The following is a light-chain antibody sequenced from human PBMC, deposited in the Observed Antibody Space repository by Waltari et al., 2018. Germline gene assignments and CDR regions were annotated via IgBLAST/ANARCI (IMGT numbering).Light chain of an antibody. CDR2: GAS. CDR1: QSVGRT. Sequence: EIVLTQSPGPLSLSPGARAPLSCRASQSVGRTLAWYQQKPGQAPRLLMYGASSRATGTPDRFSGSGSGTDFSLTISRLEPEDFAVYYCQHYVRLPATFGQGTKVEIK. J-gene: IGKJ1*01. V-gene: IGKV3-20*01. CDR3: QHYVRLPAT.